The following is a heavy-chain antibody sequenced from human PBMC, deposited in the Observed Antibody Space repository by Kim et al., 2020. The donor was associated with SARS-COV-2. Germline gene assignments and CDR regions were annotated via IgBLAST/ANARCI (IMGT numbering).Heavy chain of an antibody. CDR2: IKSDWSST. J-gene: IGHJ4*02. Sequence: GGSLRLSCAASGFTFSSYWMHWVRQAPGKGLVWVSRIKSDWSSTSYADSVKGRFTISRDNAKNTLYLQMDSLRAEDTAVYYCVREVMEAAHYFDSWGQGTLVTVSS. CDR3: VREVMEAAHYFDS. D-gene: IGHD2-21*01. CDR1: GFTFSSYW. V-gene: IGHV3-74*01.